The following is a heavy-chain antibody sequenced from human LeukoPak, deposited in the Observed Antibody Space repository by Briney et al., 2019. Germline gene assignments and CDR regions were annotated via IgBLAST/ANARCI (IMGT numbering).Heavy chain of an antibody. D-gene: IGHD6-19*01. J-gene: IGHJ4*02. CDR1: GFTFSSYS. CDR2: ISSSSSYI. CDR3: ARHFPSYGYSSGWYRGGTGGFDY. V-gene: IGHV3-21*01. Sequence: PGGSLRLSCAASGFTFSSYSMNWDRQAPGKGLEWVSSISSSSSYIYYADSVKGRFTISRDNAKNSLYLQMNSLRAEDTAVYYCARHFPSYGYSSGWYRGGTGGFDYWGQGTLVTVSS.